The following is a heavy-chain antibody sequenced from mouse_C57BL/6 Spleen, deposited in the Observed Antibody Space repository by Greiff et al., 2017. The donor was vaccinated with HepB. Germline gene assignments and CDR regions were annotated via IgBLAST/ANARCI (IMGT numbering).Heavy chain of an antibody. V-gene: IGHV7-3*01. J-gene: IGHJ4*01. CDR3: ARLDYSSRGAMDY. CDR2: IRNKANGYTT. Sequence: EVQRVESGGGLVQPGGSLSLPCAASGFTFTDYYMSWVRQPPGKALEWLGFIRNKANGYTTEYSASVKGRFTISRDTSQSILYLQMNALRAEDSATYYCARLDYSSRGAMDYWGQGTSVTVSS. CDR1: GFTFTDYY. D-gene: IGHD1-1*01.